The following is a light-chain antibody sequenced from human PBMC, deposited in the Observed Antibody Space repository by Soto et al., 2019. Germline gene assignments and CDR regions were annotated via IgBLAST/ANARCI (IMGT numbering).Light chain of an antibody. CDR3: SSYTSTNTGV. J-gene: IGLJ3*02. Sequence: QSALTQPASVSGSPGQSITIPCTGTSSDVGGYNYVSWYQQHPGKAPKFLLYEVSNRPSGVSNRFSGSKSGNTASLTISGLQAEDEGDYYCSSYTSTNTGVFGGGTKLTVL. CDR2: EVS. V-gene: IGLV2-14*01. CDR1: SSDVGGYNY.